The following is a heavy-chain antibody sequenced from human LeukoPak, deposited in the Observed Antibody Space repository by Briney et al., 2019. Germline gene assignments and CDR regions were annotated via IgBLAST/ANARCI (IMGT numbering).Heavy chain of an antibody. V-gene: IGHV3-21*01. Sequence: GGSLRLSCAASGFTFSSYSMNWVRQAPGKGLGWVSSISSSSSYIYYADSVKGRFTISRDNAKNSLYLQMNSLRAEDTAVYYCARGVSRYSGYDLAYWGQGTLVTVSS. CDR3: ARGVSRYSGYDLAY. CDR1: GFTFSSYS. CDR2: ISSSSSYI. J-gene: IGHJ4*02. D-gene: IGHD5-12*01.